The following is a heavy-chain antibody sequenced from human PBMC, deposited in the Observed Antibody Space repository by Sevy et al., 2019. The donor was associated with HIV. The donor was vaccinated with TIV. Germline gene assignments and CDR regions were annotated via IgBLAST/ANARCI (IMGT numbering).Heavy chain of an antibody. CDR1: GFTFSRFW. CDR3: ARDRGTAADGTSYYNGMGV. Sequence: GGSLRLSCAASGFTFSRFWMSWVRQAPGKGLEWEANIKQDGSEKQYVDSVKGRFTISRDNAENSLYLQMSSLRAGDTAVYYCARDRGTAADGTSYYNGMGVWGQGTTVTVSS. CDR2: IKQDGSEK. V-gene: IGHV3-7*01. J-gene: IGHJ6*02. D-gene: IGHD6-13*01.